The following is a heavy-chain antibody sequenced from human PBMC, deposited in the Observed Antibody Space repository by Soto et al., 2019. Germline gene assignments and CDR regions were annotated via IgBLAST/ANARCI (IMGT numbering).Heavy chain of an antibody. V-gene: IGHV5-51*01. D-gene: IGHD3-9*01. J-gene: IGHJ3*02. CDR2: IYPGDSGT. Sequence: PGESLKISCKGSGYSFTSYWIGWVRQMPGKGLEWMGIIYPGDSGTRYSPSFQGQVTISADKSISTAYLQWSSLKASDTAMYYCAKTSSYFDWGDAFDIWGQGTMVTVSS. CDR1: GYSFTSYW. CDR3: AKTSSYFDWGDAFDI.